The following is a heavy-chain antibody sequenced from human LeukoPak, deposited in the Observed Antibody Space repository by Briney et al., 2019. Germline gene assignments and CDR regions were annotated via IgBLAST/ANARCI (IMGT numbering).Heavy chain of an antibody. V-gene: IGHV1-46*01. CDR2: INPSGGST. CDR1: GYTFTSYG. Sequence: ASVKVSCKASGYTFTSYGISWVGQAPGQGLEWMGKINPSGGSTSYAQKFQDRVTMTRDSSTSTVYMELSSLRSEDAAVYYCARERVGATSAGVDYWGQGTLVTVSS. CDR3: ARERVGATSAGVDY. J-gene: IGHJ4*02. D-gene: IGHD1-26*01.